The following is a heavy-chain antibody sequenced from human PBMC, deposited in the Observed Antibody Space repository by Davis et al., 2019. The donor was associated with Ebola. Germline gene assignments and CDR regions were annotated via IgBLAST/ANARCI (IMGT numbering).Heavy chain of an antibody. CDR2: ISWNSGSI. CDR3: AKDMMRSLYYYYGMDV. CDR1: GFTFDDYA. Sequence: SLKISCAASGFTFDDYAMHWVRQAPGKGLEWVSGISWNSGSIGYADSVKGRFTISRDNAKNSLYLQMNSLRAEDTALYYCAKDMMRSLYYYYGMDVWGKGTTVTVSS. V-gene: IGHV3-9*01. J-gene: IGHJ6*04. D-gene: IGHD3-10*01.